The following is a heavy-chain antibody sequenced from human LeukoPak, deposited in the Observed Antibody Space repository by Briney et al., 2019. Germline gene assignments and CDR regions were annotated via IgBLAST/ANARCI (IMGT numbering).Heavy chain of an antibody. V-gene: IGHV5-51*01. CDR3: ARTFHYDILTGYSH. D-gene: IGHD3-9*01. CDR1: GYSFTTYR. CDR2: IYPGDSDT. Sequence: GESLKISCKGSGYSFTTYRIGWVRQMPGKGLEWMGIIYPGDSDTRYSPSFQGQVTISADKSISTAYLQWSSLKASDTALYYCARTFHYDILTGYSHWGQGTLVTVSS. J-gene: IGHJ4*02.